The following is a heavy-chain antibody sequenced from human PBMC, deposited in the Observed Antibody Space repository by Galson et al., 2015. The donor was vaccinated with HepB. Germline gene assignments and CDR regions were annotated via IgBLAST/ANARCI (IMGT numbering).Heavy chain of an antibody. CDR3: ARHSPYYDFWSGYYTGGYYMDV. CDR1: GYSFTSYW. CDR2: IYPGDSDT. V-gene: IGHV5-51*01. Sequence: QSGAEVKKPGESLKISCKGSGYSFTSYWIGWVGQMPGKGLEWMGIIYPGDSDTRYSPSFQGQVTISADKSISTAYLQWSSLKASDTAMYYCARHSPYYDFWSGYYTGGYYMDVWGKGTTVTVSS. J-gene: IGHJ6*03. D-gene: IGHD3-3*01.